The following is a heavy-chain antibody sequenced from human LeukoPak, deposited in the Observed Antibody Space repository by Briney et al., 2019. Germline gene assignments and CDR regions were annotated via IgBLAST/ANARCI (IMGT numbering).Heavy chain of an antibody. D-gene: IGHD1-1*01. V-gene: IGHV3-48*01. CDR3: ASYNWNDRAY. J-gene: IGHJ4*02. CDR2: ISSGSSTI. Sequence: GGSLRLSCAASGFTFSSYSMNWVRQAPGKGLEWVSYISSGSSTIYYADSVKGRFTISRDNAKNSLYLQMNSLRAEDTAVYYCASYNWNDRAYWGQGTLVTVSS. CDR1: GFTFSSYS.